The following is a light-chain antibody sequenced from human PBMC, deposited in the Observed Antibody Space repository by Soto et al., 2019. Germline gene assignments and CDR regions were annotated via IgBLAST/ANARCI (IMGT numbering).Light chain of an antibody. CDR1: QSVSSSY. CDR2: GAS. CDR3: QDYGTSWT. V-gene: IGKV3-20*01. Sequence: EMGLTQSPGTLSLSPGERATLSCRASQSVSSSYLAWYQQKPGQAPRLLIYGASNRATDIPDRFSGSGSGTAFTLTINRLEPEDFAVYYCQDYGTSWTFGQVTKVDIK. J-gene: IGKJ1*01.